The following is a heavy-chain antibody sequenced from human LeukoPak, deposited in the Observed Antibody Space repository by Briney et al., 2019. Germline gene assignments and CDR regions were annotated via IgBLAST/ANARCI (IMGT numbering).Heavy chain of an antibody. Sequence: PSETLSLTCTVSGDSISSYYWSWIRQPPGKGLEWIGYIYYSGSTYYNPSLKSRVTISVDTSKNQISLKLSSVTAADTALYYCARSSAWFDPWGQGTLVTVSS. V-gene: IGHV4-59*08. J-gene: IGHJ5*02. D-gene: IGHD2-2*01. CDR1: GDSISSYY. CDR2: IYYSGST. CDR3: ARSSAWFDP.